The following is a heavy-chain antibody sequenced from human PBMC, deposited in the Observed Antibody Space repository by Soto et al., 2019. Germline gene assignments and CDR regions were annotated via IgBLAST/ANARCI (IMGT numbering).Heavy chain of an antibody. Sequence: GSLRLSCAASGXSLTDHYMTWVRQAPGKGLEWVSVLYTGGSAYYGDSVKGRFTISRDSSTNTLYLQMNSLKVGDTDFYFCARSFNDWTTYFDYWSEGTLGTVS. D-gene: IGHD3-9*01. CDR2: LYTGGSA. J-gene: IGHJ4*02. CDR1: GXSLTDHY. V-gene: IGHV3-53*01. CDR3: ARSFNDWTTYFDY.